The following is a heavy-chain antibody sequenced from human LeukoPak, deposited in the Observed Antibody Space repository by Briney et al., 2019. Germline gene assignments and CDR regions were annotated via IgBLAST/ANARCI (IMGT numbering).Heavy chain of an antibody. J-gene: IGHJ6*03. D-gene: IGHD5-12*01. Sequence: GGSLRLSCAASGFTFSSYGMHWVRQAPGKGLEWVAIIRYDGSNKYYADSVKGRFTISRDNSKNTLYLQMNSLRAEDTAVYYCAKAGRTDSGYGDYMDVWGKGTTVTVSS. CDR3: AKAGRTDSGYGDYMDV. CDR1: GFTFSSYG. V-gene: IGHV3-30*02. CDR2: IRYDGSNK.